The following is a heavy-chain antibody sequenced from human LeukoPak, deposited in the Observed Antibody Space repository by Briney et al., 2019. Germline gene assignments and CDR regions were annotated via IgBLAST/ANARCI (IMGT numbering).Heavy chain of an antibody. J-gene: IGHJ4*02. V-gene: IGHV3-23*01. CDR1: GFTFSSYA. CDR2: ISGSGGST. CDR3: AKAPLYCSGGSCYSGGGFDY. D-gene: IGHD2-15*01. Sequence: PGGSLRLSRAASGFTFSSYAMSWVRQAPGKGLEWVSAISGSGGSTYYADSVKGRFTISRDNSKNTLYLQMNSLRAEDTAVYYCAKAPLYCSGGSCYSGGGFDYWGQGTLVTVSS.